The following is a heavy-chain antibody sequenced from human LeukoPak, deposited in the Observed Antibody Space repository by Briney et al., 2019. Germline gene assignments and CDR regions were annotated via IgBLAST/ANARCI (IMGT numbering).Heavy chain of an antibody. D-gene: IGHD2-21*02. CDR2: INHSGST. CDR3: ARGGPDSFANWFDP. Sequence: PSETLSLTCAVYGGSFSGYYWSWIRQPPGKGLEWIGEINHSGSTNYNPSLKSRVTISVDTSKNQFSLKLSPVTAADTAVYYCARGGPDSFANWFDPWGQGTLVTVSS. V-gene: IGHV4-34*01. CDR1: GGSFSGYY. J-gene: IGHJ5*02.